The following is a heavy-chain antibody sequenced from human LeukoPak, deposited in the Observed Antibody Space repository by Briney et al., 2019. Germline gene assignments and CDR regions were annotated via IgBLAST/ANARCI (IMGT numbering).Heavy chain of an antibody. Sequence: GSLRLSCAASGFTFSSYAMSWVRQAPGKGLEWIGEINHSGSTNYNPSLKNRVTISVDMSKNQFSLKLSYVSAADTAVYYCARGGRSGFVVVPGPKRGRSYFDYWGQGSLVTVSS. J-gene: IGHJ4*02. CDR3: ARGGRSGFVVVPGPKRGRSYFDY. CDR1: GFTFSSYA. CDR2: INHSGST. D-gene: IGHD2-2*01. V-gene: IGHV4-34*01.